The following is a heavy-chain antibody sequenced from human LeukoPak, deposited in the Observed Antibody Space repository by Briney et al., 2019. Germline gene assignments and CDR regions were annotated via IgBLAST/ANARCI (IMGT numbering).Heavy chain of an antibody. CDR1: GFTFSSYS. CDR2: ISSSSNVEV. D-gene: IGHD3-10*01. CDR3: ARGGYYGALDI. Sequence: GGSLRLSCAASGFTFSSYSMKWVRQAPGKGLEWISYISSSSNVEVAYADSVKGRFTISRDNAKNSLYLQMNSLRDDDTAVYYCARGGYYGALDIWGQGTMVSVSS. J-gene: IGHJ3*02. V-gene: IGHV3-48*02.